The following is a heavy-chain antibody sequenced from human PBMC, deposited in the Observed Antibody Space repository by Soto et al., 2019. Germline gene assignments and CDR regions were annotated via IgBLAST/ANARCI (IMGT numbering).Heavy chain of an antibody. CDR3: ARDRGSGSPRDYGMDV. CDR2: IYYSGSA. V-gene: IGHV4-31*03. D-gene: IGHD3-10*01. Sequence: SETLSLTCTVSGGSISSGGYYWSWVRQYPGKGLEWIGYIYYSGSAYYNPSLKSRVTISVDTSKNQFSLKLNSVTAADTAVYYCARDRGSGSPRDYGMDVWGQGTTVTVSS. CDR1: GGSISSGGYY. J-gene: IGHJ6*02.